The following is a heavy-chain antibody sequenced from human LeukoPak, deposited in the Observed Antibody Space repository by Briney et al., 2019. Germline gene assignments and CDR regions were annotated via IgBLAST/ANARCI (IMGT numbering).Heavy chain of an antibody. CDR3: ARDPIAAAGTFDY. D-gene: IGHD6-13*01. CDR2: IYYSGST. J-gene: IGHJ4*02. V-gene: IGHV4-59*01. Sequence: PSETLSLTCTVSGGSISSYYWSWIRQPPGQGLEWIGYIYYSGSTNYNPSLKSRVTISVDTSKNQFSLKLSSVTAADTAVYYCARDPIAAAGTFDYWGQGTLVTVSS. CDR1: GGSISSYY.